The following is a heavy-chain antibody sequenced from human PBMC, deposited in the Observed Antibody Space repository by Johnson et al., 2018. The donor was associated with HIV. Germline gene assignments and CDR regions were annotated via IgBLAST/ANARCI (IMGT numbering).Heavy chain of an antibody. V-gene: IGHV3-33*06. CDR3: AKDPPLCGGDCYAFDI. Sequence: QVQLVESGGGVVRPGGSLRLSCAASGFTFSSYGMHWVRQAPGKGLEWVAVIWYDGTNRYYGDSVKGRFTISRDNSKNTVYLQMNGLRAEDTAVYYCAKDPPLCGGDCYAFDIWGQGTMVTVSS. J-gene: IGHJ3*02. CDR2: IWYDGTNR. CDR1: GFTFSSYG. D-gene: IGHD2-21*01.